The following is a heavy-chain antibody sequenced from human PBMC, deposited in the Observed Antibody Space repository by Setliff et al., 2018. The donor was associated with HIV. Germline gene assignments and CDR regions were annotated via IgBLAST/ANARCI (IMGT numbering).Heavy chain of an antibody. CDR2: INPNSGGT. CDR3: ARTKIFSAGFRGYLSGPINWFDP. J-gene: IGHJ5*02. Sequence: ASVKVSCKASGYTFTGNYIHWVREAHGQGLEWMGWINPNSGGTNYAQKLQGKVTITTDTSTSTAYMELRRLRSDDTAVYYCARTKIFSAGFRGYLSGPINWFDPWGQGTLVTVSS. V-gene: IGHV1-2*02. D-gene: IGHD3-10*01. CDR1: GYTFTGNY.